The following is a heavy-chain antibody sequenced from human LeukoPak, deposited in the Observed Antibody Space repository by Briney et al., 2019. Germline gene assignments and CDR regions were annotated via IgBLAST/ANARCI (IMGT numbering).Heavy chain of an antibody. Sequence: GGSLRLSCAASGFTFSSYAMSWVRQAPGKGLEWVPAISGSGGSTYYADSVKGRFTISRDNSKNTLYLQMNSLRAEDTAVYYCAKGGQYQLLHFDYWGQGTLVTVSS. CDR2: ISGSGGST. V-gene: IGHV3-23*01. J-gene: IGHJ4*02. CDR3: AKGGQYQLLHFDY. CDR1: GFTFSSYA. D-gene: IGHD2-2*01.